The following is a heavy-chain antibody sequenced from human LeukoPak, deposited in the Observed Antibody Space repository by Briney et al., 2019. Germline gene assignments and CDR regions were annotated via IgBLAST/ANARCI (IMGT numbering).Heavy chain of an antibody. V-gene: IGHV3-30*18. J-gene: IGHJ4*02. CDR3: AKVGIAVAFDY. CDR2: ISYDGSNK. Sequence: PGGSLRLSCTASGFTFSSYGMNWVRQAPGKGLEWVAGISYDGSNKYYADSVKGRFTISRDNSKNTLYMQLNSLRAEDTAVYYCAKVGIAVAFDYWGQGTMVTVSS. D-gene: IGHD6-19*01. CDR1: GFTFSSYG.